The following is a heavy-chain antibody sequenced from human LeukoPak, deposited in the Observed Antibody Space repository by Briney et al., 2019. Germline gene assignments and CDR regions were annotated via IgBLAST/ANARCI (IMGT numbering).Heavy chain of an antibody. D-gene: IGHD6-19*01. CDR1: GGSFSDYS. V-gene: IGHV4-59*01. Sequence: SETLSLTCAVYGGSFSDYSWTWIRQPPGKGLEWIGYIYYSGSSNYNPSLKSRVTMSVDTSKNQFSLKLSSVTAADTAVYYCARDSGLEFDPWGQGTLVTVSS. CDR3: ARDSGLEFDP. J-gene: IGHJ5*02. CDR2: IYYSGSS.